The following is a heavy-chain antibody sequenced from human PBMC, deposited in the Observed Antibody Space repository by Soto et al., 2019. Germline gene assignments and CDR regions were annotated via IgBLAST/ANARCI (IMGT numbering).Heavy chain of an antibody. J-gene: IGHJ4*02. CDR1: GYTFTSYG. Sequence: ASVKVSCKASGYTFTSYGISWVLQAPGQGLEWMGWISAYNGNTNYAQKLQGRVTMTTDTSTSTAYMELRSLRSDDTAVYYCARDLDSSGYYRPTDYWGQGTLVTVSS. V-gene: IGHV1-18*01. D-gene: IGHD3-22*01. CDR3: ARDLDSSGYYRPTDY. CDR2: ISAYNGNT.